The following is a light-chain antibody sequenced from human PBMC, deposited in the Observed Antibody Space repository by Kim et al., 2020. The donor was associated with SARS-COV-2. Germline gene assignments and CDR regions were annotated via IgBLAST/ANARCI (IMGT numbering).Light chain of an antibody. Sequence: VSPGKTDRATCAVDKLGDKNVFCYKQKPGQTPLLVIYQNNKRPSEIPARFSGFNSVKTDTLSLTETHAIYKADYNCQACDRSTLVFGGGTQLTVL. V-gene: IGLV3-1*01. J-gene: IGLJ2*01. CDR1: KLGDKN. CDR3: QACDRSTLV. CDR2: QNN.